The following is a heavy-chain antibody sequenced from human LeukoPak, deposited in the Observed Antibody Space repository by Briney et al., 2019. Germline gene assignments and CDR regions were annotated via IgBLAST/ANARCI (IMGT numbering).Heavy chain of an antibody. V-gene: IGHV4-59*11. CDR2: IYYSGST. Sequence: SETLSLACTVSGGSISSHYWSWIWQPPGKGLEWIGYIYYSGSTNYNPSLKSRVTISVDTSKNQFSLKLSSVTAADTAVYYCARARPMGTWFDPWGQGTLVTVSS. CDR3: ARARPMGTWFDP. CDR1: GGSISSHY. D-gene: IGHD3-10*01. J-gene: IGHJ5*02.